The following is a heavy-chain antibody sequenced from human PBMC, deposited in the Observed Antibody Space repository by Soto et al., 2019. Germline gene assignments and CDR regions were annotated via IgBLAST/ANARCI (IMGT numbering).Heavy chain of an antibody. CDR2: ISSNGVST. V-gene: IGHV3-64*01. Sequence: EVQLVESGGGLVQPGGSLRLSCAASGFTFSSYAMHWVRQAPGKGLKKVPAISSNGVSTYYPNFVKGRFTISGDNSKNTLYLQMGSLRAEDMAVYYCATTVTTYFDYWGQGTLVTVSS. D-gene: IGHD4-17*01. CDR1: GFTFSSYA. J-gene: IGHJ4*02. CDR3: ATTVTTYFDY.